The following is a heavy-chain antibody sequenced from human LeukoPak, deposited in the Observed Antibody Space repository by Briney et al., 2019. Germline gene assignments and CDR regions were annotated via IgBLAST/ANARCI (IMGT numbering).Heavy chain of an antibody. Sequence: PSETLSLTCTVSGGTISSYYWSWIRQPPGKGLEWIGYIYYSGSTNYNPSLKSRVTISVDTSKNQFSLKLGSVTAADTAVYYCARGINWEYVNYGMDVWGQGTTVTVSS. CDR3: ARGINWEYVNYGMDV. CDR1: GGTISSYY. J-gene: IGHJ6*02. D-gene: IGHD7-27*01. V-gene: IGHV4-59*01. CDR2: IYYSGST.